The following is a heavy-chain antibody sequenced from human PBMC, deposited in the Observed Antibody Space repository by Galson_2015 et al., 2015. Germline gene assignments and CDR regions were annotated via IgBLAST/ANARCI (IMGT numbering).Heavy chain of an antibody. CDR1: GFTFDMYA. Sequence: SLRLSCAASGFTFDMYAMNWVRQAPGKGLEWVSGIIHSGEKTHYAGSVKGRFTISRDNSKKTVYLQMDSLRADDTALYYCVKGWTNEAYGACDRWGQGTMVTVSS. CDR2: IIHSGEKT. D-gene: IGHD2-21*01. V-gene: IGHV3-23*01. CDR3: VKGWTNEAYGACDR. J-gene: IGHJ3*01.